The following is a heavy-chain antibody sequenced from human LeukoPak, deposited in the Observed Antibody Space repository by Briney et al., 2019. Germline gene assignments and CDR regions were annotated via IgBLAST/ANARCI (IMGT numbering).Heavy chain of an antibody. CDR3: ARDGSDSSSFDY. Sequence: SETLSLTCTVSGGSISNKYWSWIRQPPGKGLEWIGYIYYSGSTNYNPSLKSRVTILVDTSKNQFSLKLSSVTAADTAVYYCARDGSDSSSFDYWGQGTLVTVSS. J-gene: IGHJ4*02. CDR2: IYYSGST. D-gene: IGHD6-6*01. CDR1: GGSISNKY. V-gene: IGHV4-59*01.